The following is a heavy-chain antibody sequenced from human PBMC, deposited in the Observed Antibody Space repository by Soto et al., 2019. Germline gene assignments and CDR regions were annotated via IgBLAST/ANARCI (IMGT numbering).Heavy chain of an antibody. Sequence: SLRLSCAASGFTFSSYAMSWVRQAPGKGLEWVSAISGSGGSTYYADSVKGRFTISRDNSKNTLYLQMNSLRAEDTAVYYCAKDLANIVVVPAAYLYFDYWGQGTLVTVSS. D-gene: IGHD2-2*01. J-gene: IGHJ4*02. CDR3: AKDLANIVVVPAAYLYFDY. CDR1: GFTFSSYA. V-gene: IGHV3-23*01. CDR2: ISGSGGST.